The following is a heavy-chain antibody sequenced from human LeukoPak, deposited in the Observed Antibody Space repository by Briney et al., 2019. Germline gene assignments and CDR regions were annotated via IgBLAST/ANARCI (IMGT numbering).Heavy chain of an antibody. V-gene: IGHV3-48*03. CDR2: ISSSGSTI. J-gene: IGHJ3*02. CDR1: GFTFSSYE. CDR3: AATVTETDAFDI. D-gene: IGHD4-17*01. Sequence: GGSLRLSCAASGFTFSSYEMNWVRLAPGKGLEWVSYISSSGSTIYYADSVKGRFTISRDNAKNSLYLQMNSLRAEDTAVYYCAATVTETDAFDIWGQGTMVTVSS.